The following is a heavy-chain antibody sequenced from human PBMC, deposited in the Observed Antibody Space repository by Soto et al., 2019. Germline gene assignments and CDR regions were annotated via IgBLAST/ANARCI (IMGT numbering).Heavy chain of an antibody. CDR1: GGSFSGYY. D-gene: IGHD3-10*01. J-gene: IGHJ5*02. Sequence: PSETLSLTCAVYGGSFSGYYWSWIRQPPGKGLEWIGEINHSGSTNYNPSLKSRVTISVDTSKNQFSLKLSSVTAADTAVYYCARERSYYGSGSPLNWFDPWGQGTLVTVSS. CDR3: ARERSYYGSGSPLNWFDP. V-gene: IGHV4-34*01. CDR2: INHSGST.